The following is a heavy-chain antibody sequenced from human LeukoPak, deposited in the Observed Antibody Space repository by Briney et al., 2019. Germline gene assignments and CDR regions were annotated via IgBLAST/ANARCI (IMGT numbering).Heavy chain of an antibody. CDR3: ARRGFDY. CDR1: GYTFTGYY. J-gene: IGHJ4*02. V-gene: IGHV1-2*02. Sequence: ASVKVSCKASGYTFTGYYMYWVRQAPGQGLEWMGWINPNSGGTNYAQKFQGRVTMTRDTSISTAYLQWSSLKASDTAMYYCARRGFDYWGQGTLVTVSS. CDR2: INPNSGGT.